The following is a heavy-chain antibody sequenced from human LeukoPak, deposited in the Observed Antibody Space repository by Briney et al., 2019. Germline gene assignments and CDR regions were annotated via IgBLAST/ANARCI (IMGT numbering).Heavy chain of an antibody. CDR1: GDSLSSKSAA. J-gene: IGHJ4*02. CDR3: ARDSPRKGLFDY. CDR2: TYYRSKWYN. Sequence: SQTLSLTCAFSGDSLSSKSAAWHWLRQSPSRGLEWLGRTYYRSKWYNDYAVSVKSRITINPDTSKNQFSLQLNSVTPEDTAVYYCARDSPRKGLFDYWGQGTLVTVSS. D-gene: IGHD1-14*01. V-gene: IGHV6-1*01.